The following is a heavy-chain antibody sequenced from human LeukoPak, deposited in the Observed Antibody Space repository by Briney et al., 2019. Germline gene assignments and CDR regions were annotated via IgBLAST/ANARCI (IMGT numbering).Heavy chain of an antibody. CDR3: ARGIQPPARYNWFDP. CDR1: GFTFGSYD. Sequence: GGSLRLSCAASGFTFGSYDMRWVRQATGKGLEWVSAIGTAGDTYYPGSVKGQFTISRENAKNSLYLQMNSLRAGDTAVYYCARGIQPPARYNWFDPWGQGTLVTVSS. J-gene: IGHJ5*02. V-gene: IGHV3-13*01. CDR2: IGTAGDT.